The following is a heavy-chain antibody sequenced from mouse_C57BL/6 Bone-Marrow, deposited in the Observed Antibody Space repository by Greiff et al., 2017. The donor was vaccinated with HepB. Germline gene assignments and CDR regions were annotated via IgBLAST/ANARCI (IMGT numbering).Heavy chain of an antibody. CDR2: IHPNSGST. J-gene: IGHJ3*01. D-gene: IGHD2-1*01. V-gene: IGHV1-64*01. CDR1: GYTFTSYW. CDR3: AQDGYGNPWFAY. Sequence: QVQLQQPGAELVKPGASVKLSCKASGYTFTSYWMHWVKQRPGQGLEWIGMIHPNSGSTNYNEKFKSKATLTADKSSSTAYMQLSSLTSEDSAVYYCAQDGYGNPWFAYWGQGTLVTVSA.